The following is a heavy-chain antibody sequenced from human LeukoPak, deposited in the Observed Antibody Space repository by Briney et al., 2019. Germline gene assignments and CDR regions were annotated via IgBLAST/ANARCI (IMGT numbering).Heavy chain of an antibody. J-gene: IGHJ4*02. CDR3: AREGLDADYFDY. D-gene: IGHD3/OR15-3a*01. V-gene: IGHV1-2*02. Sequence: ASVKVSCKASGYTFTDYYLHWVRQAPGQGLEWMGWINPNSGGTNYAQKFQGRVTMTRDTSISTAYMELSRLRSDDTAVYYCAREGLDADYFDYWGQGTLVTVSS. CDR1: GYTFTDYY. CDR2: INPNSGGT.